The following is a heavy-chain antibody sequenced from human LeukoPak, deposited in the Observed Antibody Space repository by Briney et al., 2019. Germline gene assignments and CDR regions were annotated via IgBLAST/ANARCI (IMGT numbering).Heavy chain of an antibody. Sequence: PGGSLRLSCAASGFIFNNYWISWARQAPGEGLEWVANIKQDGSDKYYVDSVKGRFTISRDNAKNSLYLQMNSLRAEDTAVYYCARQRRYCSGDNCYQRTFDYWGQGTLVTVSS. CDR2: IKQDGSDK. V-gene: IGHV3-7*01. CDR3: ARQRRYCSGDNCYQRTFDY. J-gene: IGHJ4*02. CDR1: GFIFNNYW. D-gene: IGHD2-15*01.